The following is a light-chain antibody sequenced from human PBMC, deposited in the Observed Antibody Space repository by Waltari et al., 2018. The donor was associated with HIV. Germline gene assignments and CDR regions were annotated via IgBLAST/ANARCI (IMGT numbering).Light chain of an antibody. CDR3: AVWDDRLSDWV. V-gene: IGLV1-47*01. Sequence: QSVLTQPPSASGTPGQRVTIFCSGSTSNIGHNFVYWFQQFPGMAPKLLIYRNNHRASWVPERFSGSKSGTSASLAISGLRSEDEADYYSAVWDDRLSDWVFGGGTKLTVL. CDR2: RNN. CDR1: TSNIGHNF. J-gene: IGLJ3*02.